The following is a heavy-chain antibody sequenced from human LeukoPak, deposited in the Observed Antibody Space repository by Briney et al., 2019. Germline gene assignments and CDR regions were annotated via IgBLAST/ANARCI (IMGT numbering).Heavy chain of an antibody. CDR2: LSGGGGGT. D-gene: IGHD1-1*01. V-gene: IGHV3-23*01. CDR1: GFTFSSYA. CDR3: ATGGLYYFDY. Sequence: GGSLRLSCAASGFTFSSYAMSWVRQAPGKGLEWVSTLSGGGGGTYYADSVKGRFTISRDNSKNTLYLQMNSLRAEDTAVYYCATGGLYYFDYWGQGTLVTVSS. J-gene: IGHJ4*02.